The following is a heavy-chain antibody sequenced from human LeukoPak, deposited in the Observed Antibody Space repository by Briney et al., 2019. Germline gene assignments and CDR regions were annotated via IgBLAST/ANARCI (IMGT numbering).Heavy chain of an antibody. V-gene: IGHV3-48*03. J-gene: IGHJ4*02. CDR1: GFTFSSHE. CDR2: ISSSGSTI. D-gene: IGHD3-22*01. CDR3: ARDNYDSSGYYFD. Sequence: GGSLRLSCAASGFTFSSHEMNWVRQAPGKGLEWVSYISSSGSTIYYADSVKGRFTISRDNAKNSLYLQMNSLRAEDTAVYYCARDNYDSSGYYFDWGQGTLVTVSS.